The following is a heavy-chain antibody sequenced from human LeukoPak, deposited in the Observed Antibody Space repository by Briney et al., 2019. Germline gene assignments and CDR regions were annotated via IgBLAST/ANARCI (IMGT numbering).Heavy chain of an antibody. CDR2: ISSSGSGDNT. J-gene: IGHJ2*01. V-gene: IGHV3-23*01. CDR3: AKDRTVGASYWYFDL. Sequence: GGSLRLSCAASGVTLSTCAMSWARQAPGKGLEWVSGISSSGSGDNTYYADSVKGRFTISRDSSKNTLFLHMNTLRAEDTAIYYCAKDRTVGASYWYFDLWGRGTLVTVSS. CDR1: GVTLSTCA. D-gene: IGHD1-26*01.